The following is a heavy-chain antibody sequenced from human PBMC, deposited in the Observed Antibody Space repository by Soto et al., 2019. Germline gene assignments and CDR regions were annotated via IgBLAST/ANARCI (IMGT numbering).Heavy chain of an antibody. CDR1: GFTFSSHE. CDR2: ISSSGSTI. V-gene: IGHV3-48*03. J-gene: IGHJ4*02. D-gene: IGHD6-13*01. CDR3: ARETAGANPLDF. Sequence: VGSLRLSCAASGFTFSSHEMNWVRQAPGKGLEWVSYISSSGSTIYYADSVKGRFTISRDNAKNSLHLQMNSLRSEDTAVYYCARETAGANPLDFWGQGTLVTVSS.